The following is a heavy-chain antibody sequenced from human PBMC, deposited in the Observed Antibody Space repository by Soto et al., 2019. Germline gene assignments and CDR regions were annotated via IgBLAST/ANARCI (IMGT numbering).Heavy chain of an antibody. CDR2: INPNSGGT. CDR1: GYTFTGYY. CDR3: ARAVDYYDSSGYLYYFDY. J-gene: IGHJ4*02. V-gene: IGHV1-2*04. D-gene: IGHD3-22*01. Sequence: ASVKVSCKASGYTFTGYYMHWVRQAPGQGLEWMGWINPNSGGTNYAQKFQGWVTMTRDTSISTAYMELSRLRSDDTAVYYCARAVDYYDSSGYLYYFDYWGQGTLVTVSS.